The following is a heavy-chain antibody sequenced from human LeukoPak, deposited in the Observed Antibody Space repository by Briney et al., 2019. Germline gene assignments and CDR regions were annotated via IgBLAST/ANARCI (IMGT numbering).Heavy chain of an antibody. J-gene: IGHJ5*02. CDR1: DGSISSNNYY. D-gene: IGHD6-19*01. Sequence: SETLSLTCTVSDGSISSNNYYWAWIRQPPGKGLEWIESRFYSGSTYYNPSLKSRVTISVDTSKNQFSLWLNSVTAADTAVYHCARHLAVAGPIYNWFDRWGQGTQVTVSS. CDR3: ARHLAVAGPIYNWFDR. V-gene: IGHV4-39*01. CDR2: RFYSGST.